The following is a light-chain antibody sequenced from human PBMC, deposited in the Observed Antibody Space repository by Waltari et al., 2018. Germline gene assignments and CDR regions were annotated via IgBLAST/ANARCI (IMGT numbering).Light chain of an antibody. CDR2: NEH. CDR1: SSTVGSDN. V-gene: IGLV1-47*02. Sequence: QSVLTQPPSASATPGQRVTISCSGCSSTVGSDNVYWFQQLPGPAPKLLIYNEHPRPSGVPDRFSGSKSGTSASLAISGLRSEDEADYYCVAWDDSLSGYVFGTGTKVTVL. CDR3: VAWDDSLSGYV. J-gene: IGLJ1*01.